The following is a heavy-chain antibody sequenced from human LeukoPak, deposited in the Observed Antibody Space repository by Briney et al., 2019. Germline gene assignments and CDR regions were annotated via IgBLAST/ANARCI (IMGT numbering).Heavy chain of an antibody. J-gene: IGHJ4*02. CDR2: IYHSGST. CDR1: GGSISSGGYY. Sequence: SETLSLTCTVSGGSISSGGYYWSWIRQPPGKGLEWIGYIYHSGSTYYNPSLKSRVTISVDRSKNQFSLKLSSVTAADTAVYYCARTSYSGSYYDYWGQGALVTVSS. CDR3: ARTSYSGSYYDY. D-gene: IGHD1-26*01. V-gene: IGHV4-30-2*01.